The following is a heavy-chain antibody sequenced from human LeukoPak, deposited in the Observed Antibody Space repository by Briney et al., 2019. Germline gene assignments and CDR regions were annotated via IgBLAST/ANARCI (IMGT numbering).Heavy chain of an antibody. CDR3: AADPDTTMAFDC. Sequence: ASVKVSCKASGFTFTSSSIQWIRQARGQRLEWIGWIVGDSTDTYYAQRFQERVTIARDVSTSTAYLELSSLRSEDTAVYYCAADPDTTMAFDCWGQGTLVTVSS. V-gene: IGHV1-58*02. D-gene: IGHD5-18*01. J-gene: IGHJ4*02. CDR2: IVGDSTDT. CDR1: GFTFTSSS.